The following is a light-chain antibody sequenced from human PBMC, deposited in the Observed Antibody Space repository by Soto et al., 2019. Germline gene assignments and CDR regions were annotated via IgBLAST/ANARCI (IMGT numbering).Light chain of an antibody. Sequence: QSALTQPASVSGSPGQSITISCTGTSSDVGGYNYVSWYQHHPGKAPKLIIYDVSNRPSGVSIRFSASKSDNTASLTISGLQPEDEADYHCSSYTTSTTRQIVFGTGTEVTVL. CDR3: SSYTTSTTRQIV. J-gene: IGLJ1*01. CDR1: SSDVGGYNY. CDR2: DVS. V-gene: IGLV2-14*03.